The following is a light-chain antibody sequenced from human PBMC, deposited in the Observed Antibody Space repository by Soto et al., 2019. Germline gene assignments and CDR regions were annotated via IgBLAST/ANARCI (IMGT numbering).Light chain of an antibody. CDR2: GAS. J-gene: IGKJ1*01. Sequence: EIAMTQSPATRSVSPGERATLSCRASQSVSSNLAWYQQKPGQAPRLLIYGASTRATGVPARFSGSGSGTEFTLTISSLQTEDFAVYYCHQYNNWPPWTFGQGTKVDIK. CDR3: HQYNNWPPWT. CDR1: QSVSSN. V-gene: IGKV3-15*01.